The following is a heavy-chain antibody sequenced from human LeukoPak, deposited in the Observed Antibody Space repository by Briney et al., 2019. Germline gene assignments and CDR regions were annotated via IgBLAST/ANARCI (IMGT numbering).Heavy chain of an antibody. V-gene: IGHV3-21*04. Sequence: GGSLRLSCAASGFTFSSYYMNWVRQAPGKGLEWVSSISSSSSYIYYADSVKGRFTISRDNAKNSLYLQMNSLRAEDTAVYYCAKDAQRKLLWFGGNNWFDPWGQGTLVTVSS. CDR2: ISSSSSYI. CDR1: GFTFSSYY. D-gene: IGHD3-10*01. CDR3: AKDAQRKLLWFGGNNWFDP. J-gene: IGHJ5*02.